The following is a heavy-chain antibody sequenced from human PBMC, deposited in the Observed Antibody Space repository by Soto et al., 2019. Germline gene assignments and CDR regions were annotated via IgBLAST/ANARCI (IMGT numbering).Heavy chain of an antibody. CDR2: IYSGGST. CDR1: GFTVSSNY. J-gene: IGHJ5*02. CDR3: ARGGRDGYNWVWFDP. D-gene: IGHD5-12*01. V-gene: IGHV3-53*01. Sequence: GSLRLSCAASGFTVSSNYMSWVRQAPGKGLEWVSVIYSGGSTYYADSVKGRFTISRDNSKNTLYLQMNSLRAEDTAVYYCARGGRDGYNWVWFDPWGQGTLVTVSS.